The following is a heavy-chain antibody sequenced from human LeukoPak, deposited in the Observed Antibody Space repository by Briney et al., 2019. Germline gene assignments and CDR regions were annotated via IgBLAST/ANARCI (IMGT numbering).Heavy chain of an antibody. V-gene: IGHV3-23*01. J-gene: IGHJ4*02. D-gene: IGHD6-19*01. Sequence: GGSLRLSCAASGFTFSTFAMIWVRQPPGKGLEWVSSIFPSGGEIHYADSVKGRFTISRDNSKNTLYLQMNSLRAEDTAVYYCARVGWSVAGPFDYWGQGTLVTVSS. CDR3: ARVGWSVAGPFDY. CDR2: IFPSGGEI. CDR1: GFTFSTFA.